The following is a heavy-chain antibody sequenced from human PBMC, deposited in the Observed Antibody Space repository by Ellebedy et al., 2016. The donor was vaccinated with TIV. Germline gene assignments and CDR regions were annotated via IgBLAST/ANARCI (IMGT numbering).Heavy chain of an antibody. D-gene: IGHD2-21*01. Sequence: SLKISCAASGFTFDDYAMHWVRQAPGKGLEWVSGITWNGGSMAYADSVKGRFTIARDNAKNFLYLQMNSLRPEDTAFYYCAKDFYSMSSACMDVWGQGTTVTVSS. CDR2: ITWNGGSM. CDR1: GFTFDDYA. J-gene: IGHJ6*02. CDR3: AKDFYSMSSACMDV. V-gene: IGHV3-9*01.